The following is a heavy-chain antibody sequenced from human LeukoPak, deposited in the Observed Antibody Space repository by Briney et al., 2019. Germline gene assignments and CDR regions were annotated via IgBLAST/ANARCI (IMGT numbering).Heavy chain of an antibody. CDR3: ASGHYDSSGYYYPFDY. CDR1: GGSISGSSYF. Sequence: SETLSLTCAVSGGSISGSSYFWGWIRQPPGQGLEWIGSIYYSGSTYYNPSLKSRVTISVDTSKNQVSLRLSSVTAADTAVYYCASGHYDSSGYYYPFDYWGQGTLVTVSS. J-gene: IGHJ4*02. V-gene: IGHV4-39*01. CDR2: IYYSGST. D-gene: IGHD3-22*01.